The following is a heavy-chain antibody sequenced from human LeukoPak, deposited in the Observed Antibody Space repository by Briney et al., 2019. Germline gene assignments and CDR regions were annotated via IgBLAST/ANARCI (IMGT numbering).Heavy chain of an antibody. CDR1: GYTFTSYG. CDR2: ISAYNGNT. D-gene: IGHD5-18*01. V-gene: IGHV1-18*01. Sequence: GASVKVSCKASGYTFTSYGISWVRQAPGQGLEWMGWISAYNGNTNYAQKLQGRVTMTTDTSTSTAYMELRSLRSDDTAVYYCARVSVTLSYGYVGWYFDYWGQGTLVTVSS. J-gene: IGHJ4*02. CDR3: ARVSVTLSYGYVGWYFDY.